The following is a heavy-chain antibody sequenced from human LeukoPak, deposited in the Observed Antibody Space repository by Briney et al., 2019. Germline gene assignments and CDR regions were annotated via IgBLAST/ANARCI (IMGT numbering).Heavy chain of an antibody. CDR2: ISSSSSYI. Sequence: PGGSLRLSCAASRFTFSSYNMNWVRQAPGKGLEWVSSISSSSSYIYYADSVKGRFTISRDNAKNSLYLQMNSLRAEDTAVYYCAKGTSGTYYHWGQGTLVTVSS. CDR3: AKGTSGTYYH. V-gene: IGHV3-21*04. D-gene: IGHD1-26*01. J-gene: IGHJ5*02. CDR1: RFTFSSYN.